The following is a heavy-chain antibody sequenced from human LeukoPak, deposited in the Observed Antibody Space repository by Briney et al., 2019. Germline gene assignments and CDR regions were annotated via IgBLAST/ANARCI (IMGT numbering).Heavy chain of an antibody. CDR3: ARDNPTTVVTPDAFDI. Sequence: RPGGSLRLSCAASGFTFSSYSMNWVRQAPGKGLEWVSSISSSSSYINYADSVKGRFTISRDNAKNSLYLQMNSLRAEDTAVYYCARDNPTTVVTPDAFDIWGQGTMVTVSS. J-gene: IGHJ3*02. CDR1: GFTFSSYS. D-gene: IGHD4-23*01. CDR2: ISSSSSYI. V-gene: IGHV3-21*01.